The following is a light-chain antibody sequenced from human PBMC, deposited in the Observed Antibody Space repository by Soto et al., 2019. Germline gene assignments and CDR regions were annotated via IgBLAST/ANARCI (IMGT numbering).Light chain of an antibody. Sequence: QPVLTQPPSASASLGASVKLTCTLSSGHNSYAIAWHQQQPEKGPRYLMKLNSDGSHSKGDGIPDRFSGSSSGAERYLTISSLQYEDEADYDCQTWSTDIRVFGGGTKLTVL. CDR3: QTWSTDIRV. CDR2: LNSDGSH. V-gene: IGLV4-69*01. CDR1: SGHNSYA. J-gene: IGLJ3*02.